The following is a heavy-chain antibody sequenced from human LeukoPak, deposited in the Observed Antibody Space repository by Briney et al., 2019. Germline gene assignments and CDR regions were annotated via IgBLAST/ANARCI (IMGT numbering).Heavy chain of an antibody. D-gene: IGHD5-24*01. V-gene: IGHV3-23*01. CDR3: AKDTSNGYTDSYYGMDV. Sequence: GGSLRLSCAASGFTLRNYAMSWVRQAPGKGLEWVSSIGAGDKYTYYADSVKGRFTISRDNSKNTLYLQMNSLRAEDTAVYYCAKDTSNGYTDSYYGMDVWGQGTTVTVSS. J-gene: IGHJ6*02. CDR2: IGAGDKYT. CDR1: GFTLRNYA.